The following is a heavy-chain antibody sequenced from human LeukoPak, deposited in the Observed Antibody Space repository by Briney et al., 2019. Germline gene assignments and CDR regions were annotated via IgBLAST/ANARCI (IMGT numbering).Heavy chain of an antibody. Sequence: PSETLSLTCTVSGGSISSYYWSWIRQPAGKGLEWIGRIYTSGSTNYNPSLKSRVTISVDKSKNQFSLKLSSVTAADTAVYYCAGASIAAADTVWFDPWGQGTLVTVSS. V-gene: IGHV4-4*07. D-gene: IGHD6-13*01. J-gene: IGHJ5*02. CDR3: AGASIAAADTVWFDP. CDR2: IYTSGST. CDR1: GGSISSYY.